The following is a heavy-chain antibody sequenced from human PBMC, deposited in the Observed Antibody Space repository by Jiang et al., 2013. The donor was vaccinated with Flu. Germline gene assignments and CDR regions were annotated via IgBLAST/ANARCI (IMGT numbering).Heavy chain of an antibody. CDR3: ARVRGFSYGTY. D-gene: IGHD5-18*01. CDR2: INNRGEA. V-gene: IGHV4-34*01. CDR1: GGSLTGNY. J-gene: IGHJ1*01. Sequence: VALLKPSETLSLTCAVLGGSLTGNYWSWIRQSPGKGLEWIGKINNRGEAKYNPSLMGRVAISVDTSKNQISLKLSHVIAADTAVYFCARVRGFSYGTYWGQGTQVIVSS.